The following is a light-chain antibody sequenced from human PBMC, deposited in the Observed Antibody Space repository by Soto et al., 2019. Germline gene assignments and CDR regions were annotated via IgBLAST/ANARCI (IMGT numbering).Light chain of an antibody. CDR2: DTS. J-gene: IGKJ5*01. CDR3: QQYNNWPIT. Sequence: DIVGTQSPATLASYTCELVTLYCRASQFVSSRLAWHQPRPGQVTSILIYDTSTRAPGISARFSGSGSGKEFTLTLSSMQSEDFAVYYCQQYNNWPITFGQGPRLEI. CDR1: QFVSSR. V-gene: IGKV3-15*01.